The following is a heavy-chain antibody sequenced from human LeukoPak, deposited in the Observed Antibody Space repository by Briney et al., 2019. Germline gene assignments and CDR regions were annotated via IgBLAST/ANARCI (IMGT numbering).Heavy chain of an antibody. CDR3: ARKFLGSRGYYFDY. Sequence: ASVKASCKASGYTFTSYDITWVRQATGQGLEWMGWMSPDSGYTGYAQTFQGRVTMTRNTSINTAYMELSSLRSEDTAVYYCARKFLGSRGYYFDYWGQGTLVTVSS. D-gene: IGHD3-10*01. J-gene: IGHJ4*02. V-gene: IGHV1-8*01. CDR2: MSPDSGYT. CDR1: GYTFTSYD.